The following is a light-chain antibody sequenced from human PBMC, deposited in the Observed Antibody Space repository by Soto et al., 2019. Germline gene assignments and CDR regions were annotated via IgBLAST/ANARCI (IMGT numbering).Light chain of an antibody. CDR2: GAS. CDR1: QSVSSSY. V-gene: IGKV3-20*01. J-gene: IGKJ4*01. Sequence: ETVLTQSPGTLSLSPGERATLSCRASQSVSSSYLAWYQQKPGQAPRLLIYGASSRATGNPDRFSGSGSGTDFTLTISRLEPEDFAVYYCQQYGSSPAFGGGTKLEIK. CDR3: QQYGSSPA.